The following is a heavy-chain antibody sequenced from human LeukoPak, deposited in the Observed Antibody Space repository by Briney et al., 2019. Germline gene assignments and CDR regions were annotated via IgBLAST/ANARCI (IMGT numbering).Heavy chain of an antibody. V-gene: IGHV3-11*01. D-gene: IGHD6-19*01. Sequence: GGFLRLSCAASGFTFSDYYMSWIRQAPGKGLEWVSYISSSGSTIYYADSVKGRFTISRENAKNSLYLQMNSLRAEDTAVYYCASTGYSSGWYDGFYYYGMDVWGQGTTVTVSS. CDR3: ASTGYSSGWYDGFYYYGMDV. CDR1: GFTFSDYY. CDR2: ISSSGSTI. J-gene: IGHJ6*02.